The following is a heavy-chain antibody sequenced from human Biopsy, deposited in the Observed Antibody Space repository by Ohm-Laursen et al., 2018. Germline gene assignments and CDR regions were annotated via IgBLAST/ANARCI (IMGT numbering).Heavy chain of an antibody. J-gene: IGHJ5*02. V-gene: IGHV4-31*03. CDR1: SGSIRTGDYY. CDR2: IYYTGNT. CDR3: ARHPTGFWFDP. Sequence: SQTLSLTCTVSSGSIRTGDYYWTWIRQHPGKGLEWIGSIYYTGNTKYNPSLQSRLSMSVDTSKNQFSLKLSSVTAADTALYYCARHPTGFWFDPWGHGTLVTVSS.